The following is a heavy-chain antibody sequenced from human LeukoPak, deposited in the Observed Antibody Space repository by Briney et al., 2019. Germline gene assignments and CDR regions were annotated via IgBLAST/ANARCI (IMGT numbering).Heavy chain of an antibody. CDR1: GFTFSSYW. D-gene: IGHD3-3*01. CDR2: IKQDGSEK. CDR3: ARDLSDYDFWSGYYYYYGMDV. J-gene: IGHJ6*02. V-gene: IGHV3-7*01. Sequence: GGSLRLSCAASGFTFSSYWMSWVRQAPGKGLEWVANIKQDGSEKYYVDSVKGRFTISRDNAKNSLYLQMNSLRAEDTAVYYCARDLSDYDFWSGYYYYYGMDVWGQGTTVTVS.